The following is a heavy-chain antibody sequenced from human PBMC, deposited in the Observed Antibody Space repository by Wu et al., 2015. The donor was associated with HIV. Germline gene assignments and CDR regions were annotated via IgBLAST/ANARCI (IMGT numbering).Heavy chain of an antibody. Sequence: QVQLVQSGAEVKKPGASVKVSCKSSQYFFTTYQVHWVRQAPGQGLEWMGVINPTGDSTDYAQEFQGRVIVTRDTSTNTVYLDLTSLRSDDTAIYYCATSTTALNWFDSWGQGALVTVSS. CDR3: ATSTTALNWFDS. V-gene: IGHV1-46*01. CDR2: INPTGDST. D-gene: IGHD1-1*01. CDR1: QYFFTTYQ. J-gene: IGHJ5*01.